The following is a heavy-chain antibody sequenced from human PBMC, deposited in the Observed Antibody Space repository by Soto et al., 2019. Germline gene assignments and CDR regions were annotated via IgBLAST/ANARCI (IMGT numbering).Heavy chain of an antibody. CDR1: GFSLRTTGVG. D-gene: IGHD2-8*01. J-gene: IGHJ4*02. V-gene: IGHV2-5*02. CDR2: IVWDDDI. CDR3: ADLGRYAMTCYFAS. Sequence: QITLKESGPMLVKPTQTLTLTCSFSGFSLRTTGVGVAWIRQPPGKALEWLTLIVWDDDIRYRPSLKTRLTITKDVSKSRVALPVTNMDPVDTARYYCADLGRYAMTCYFASWGQGAPVTVSS.